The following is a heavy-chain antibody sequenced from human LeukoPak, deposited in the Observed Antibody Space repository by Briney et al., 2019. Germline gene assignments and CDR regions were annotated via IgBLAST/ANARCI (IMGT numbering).Heavy chain of an antibody. J-gene: IGHJ4*02. CDR1: GFTFSSYS. CDR2: ISSNSTI. Sequence: GGSLRLSCAASGFTFSSYSMNWVRQAPGKGLEWVSYISSNSTIYYADSVKGRFTISRDNAKNSLYLQMNSLRDEDTAVYYCARGGSYGFFDYWGQGTLVTVSS. V-gene: IGHV3-48*02. CDR3: ARGGSYGFFDY. D-gene: IGHD5-18*01.